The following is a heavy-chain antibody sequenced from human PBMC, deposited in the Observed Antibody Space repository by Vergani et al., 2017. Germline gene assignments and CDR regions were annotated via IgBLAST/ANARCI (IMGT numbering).Heavy chain of an antibody. J-gene: IGHJ3*01. Sequence: QLQLQESGPRLVKPSETLSLTCSLSGMSISNNNYYWGWIRQPPGKGLEWIGSISSSGSPYYNPTLKSRLAFSVDTSKNLFSLRLKSVTATDTGMYYCARPVGPSAIADGYHVWGQGTMVTVS. CDR1: GMSISNNNYY. CDR3: ARPVGPSAIADGYHV. CDR2: ISSSGSP. D-gene: IGHD3-10*01. V-gene: IGHV4-39*02.